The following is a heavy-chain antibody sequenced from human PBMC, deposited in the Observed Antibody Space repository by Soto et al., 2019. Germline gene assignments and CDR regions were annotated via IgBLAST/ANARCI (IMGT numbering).Heavy chain of an antibody. J-gene: IGHJ4*02. CDR3: AREKVGTTFFDN. CDR2: IYPSVSS. V-gene: IGHV4-38-2*02. CDR1: RFAISRGYY. D-gene: IGHD1-1*01. Sequence: PSGTLSLTCSVSRFAISRGYYLGLVRQPPGKGLEWIGSIYPSVSSYHNPSLATRLRLSIDTSKNQFTLNLTSVTAADTALYFCAREKVGTTFFDNWGQGIQVTVSS.